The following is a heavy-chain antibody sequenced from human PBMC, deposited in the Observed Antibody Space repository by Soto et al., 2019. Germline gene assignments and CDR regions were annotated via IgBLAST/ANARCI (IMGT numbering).Heavy chain of an antibody. V-gene: IGHV1-18*04. J-gene: IGHJ4*02. CDR2: ISAYNGNT. Sequence: GASAKVSCKASGYTFTSYGISWVRQAPRQELVGMGWISAYNGNTNYAQKLQGRVTMTTDTSTSTADMELRSLRSDDTAVYYCARSAIFGVVSAYYFDYWGQGTLVTVSS. CDR3: ARSAIFGVVSAYYFDY. CDR1: GYTFTSYG. D-gene: IGHD3-3*01.